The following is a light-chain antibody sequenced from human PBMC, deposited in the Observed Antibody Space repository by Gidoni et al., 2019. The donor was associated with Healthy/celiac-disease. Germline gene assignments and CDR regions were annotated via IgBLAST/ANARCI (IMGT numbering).Light chain of an antibody. V-gene: IGLV3-1*01. CDR1: KLGDKY. J-gene: IGLJ1*01. CDR2: QDS. CDR3: QAWDSSTGV. Sequence: SYALTPPPSVSVSPGHTASITCSGDKLGDKYACWYQQKPGQSPVLVIYQDSNRPSGIPERFSGSNSGNTATLTISGTQAMDEADYYWQAWDSSTGVFGTGTKVTVL.